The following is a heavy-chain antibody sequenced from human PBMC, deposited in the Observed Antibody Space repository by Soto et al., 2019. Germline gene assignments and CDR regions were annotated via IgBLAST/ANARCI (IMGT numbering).Heavy chain of an antibody. Sequence: QVQLVQSGAEVKEPGSSVKVSCKVSGGTFSSQTINWVRQVPGQGLEWMGSVIPIIGEGKYAQSFLGRVTITADRSTGTAYMGLSSLRSEDTAVYYCARPAVNDLDADSSAFDIWGQGTMVTVSS. D-gene: IGHD1-1*01. V-gene: IGHV1-69*02. J-gene: IGHJ3*02. CDR3: ARPAVNDLDADSSAFDI. CDR2: VIPIIGEG. CDR1: GGTFSSQT.